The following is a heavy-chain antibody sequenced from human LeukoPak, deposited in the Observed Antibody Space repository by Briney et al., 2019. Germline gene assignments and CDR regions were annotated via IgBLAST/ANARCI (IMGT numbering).Heavy chain of an antibody. CDR3: ARAGFGELGPADY. Sequence: GGSLILSCAASGFTVSSNYMSWVRQAPGKGLEWVSVIYSGGSTYYADSVKGRFTISRDNSKNTLYLQMNSLRAEDTAVYYCARAGFGELGPADYWGQGTLVTVSS. J-gene: IGHJ4*02. D-gene: IGHD3-10*01. V-gene: IGHV3-53*01. CDR1: GFTVSSNY. CDR2: IYSGGST.